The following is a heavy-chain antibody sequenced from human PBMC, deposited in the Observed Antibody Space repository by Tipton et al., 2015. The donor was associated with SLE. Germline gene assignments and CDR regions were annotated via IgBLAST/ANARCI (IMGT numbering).Heavy chain of an antibody. D-gene: IGHD2-15*01. CDR2: MYHSGST. Sequence: TLSLTCAVYGGSFTGYYCTWIRQPPGKGLEWIGEMYHSGSTHYNLSLKSRVTMSVDTSKNQLSLKLTSVTAADTAVYYCARGFCSGGSCYPAGNWFDPWGQGTLVTVSS. V-gene: IGHV4-34*01. CDR1: GGSFTGYY. J-gene: IGHJ5*02. CDR3: ARGFCSGGSCYPAGNWFDP.